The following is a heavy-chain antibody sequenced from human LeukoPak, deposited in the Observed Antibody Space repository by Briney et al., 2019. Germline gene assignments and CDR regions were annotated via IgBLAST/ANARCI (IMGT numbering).Heavy chain of an antibody. J-gene: IGHJ5*02. Sequence: ASVKVSCKASGYSFTTHGITWVRQAPGQGLEWMGWISANKGNTNCAQKFQDRVTMTTDTSTSTAYMELRSLRSDDTAVYYCARDDEGSCTDSSCYKWFAPWGQGTLVTVSS. CDR2: ISANKGNT. CDR3: ARDDEGSCTDSSCYKWFAP. CDR1: GYSFTTHG. V-gene: IGHV1-18*01. D-gene: IGHD2-2*02.